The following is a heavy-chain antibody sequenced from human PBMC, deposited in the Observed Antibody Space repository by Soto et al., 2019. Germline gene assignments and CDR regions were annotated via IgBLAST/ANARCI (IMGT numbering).Heavy chain of an antibody. D-gene: IGHD6-13*01. V-gene: IGHV4-39*01. CDR2: IYYSGST. J-gene: IGHJ6*02. CDR1: GGSISSSSYY. CDR3: AGSWSSWYGVSVYYYYGMDV. Sequence: PSETLSLTCTVSGGSISSSSYYWGWIRQPPGKGLEWIGSIYYSGSTYYNPSLKSRVTISVDTSKNQFSLKLSSVTAADTAVYYCAGSWSSWYGVSVYYYYGMDVWGQGTTVTVSS.